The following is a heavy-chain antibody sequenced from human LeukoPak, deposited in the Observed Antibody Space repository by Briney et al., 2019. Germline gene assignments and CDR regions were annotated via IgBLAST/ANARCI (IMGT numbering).Heavy chain of an antibody. V-gene: IGHV3-23*01. CDR2: IRGSGMST. CDR1: GLTFNNFA. D-gene: IGHD6-19*01. CDR3: AKNLFKDFAGSAFFGIMDV. J-gene: IGHJ6*03. Sequence: GGSLRLSCAASGLTFNNFAFFWVRQPRGEVVGLGSDIRGSGMSTYYADSVKGRFTISRANSKTSLLLEMNSLRVEDTATYYCAKNLFKDFAGSAFFGIMDVWGKGTTVTVSS.